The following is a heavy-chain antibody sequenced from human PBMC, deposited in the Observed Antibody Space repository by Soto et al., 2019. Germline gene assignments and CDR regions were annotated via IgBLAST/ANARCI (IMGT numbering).Heavy chain of an antibody. CDR2: LSYDGSNR. CDR1: GFTFSSYA. D-gene: IGHD2-15*01. CDR3: ARDMDVVVVAATTYYYYGMDV. V-gene: IGHV3-30-3*01. Sequence: QVQLVESGGGVVQPGRSLRLSCAASGFTFSSYAMHWVRQAPGKGLEWVAVLSYDGSNRYYADSVKGRFTISRDNSKXXLXLXXNSLRAEDTAVYYCARDMDVVVVAATTYYYYGMDVWGQGTTVTVSS. J-gene: IGHJ6*02.